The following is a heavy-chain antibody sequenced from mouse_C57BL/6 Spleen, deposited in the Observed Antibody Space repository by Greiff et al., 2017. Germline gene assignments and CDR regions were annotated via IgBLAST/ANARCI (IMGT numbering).Heavy chain of an antibody. Sequence: VQLQQPGAELVRPGSSVKLSCKASGYTFTSYWMDWVKQRPGQGLEWIGNIYPSDSETHYNQKFKDKATLTVDKSSSTAYMQLSSLTSEDSAVYYCARMGGYYYAMDYWGQGTSVTVSS. V-gene: IGHV1-61*01. CDR3: ARMGGYYYAMDY. CDR1: GYTFTSYW. D-gene: IGHD2-2*01. J-gene: IGHJ4*01. CDR2: IYPSDSET.